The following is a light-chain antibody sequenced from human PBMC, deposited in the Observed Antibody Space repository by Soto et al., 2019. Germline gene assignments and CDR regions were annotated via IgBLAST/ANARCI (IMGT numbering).Light chain of an antibody. J-gene: IGKJ1*01. V-gene: IGKV3-20*01. CDR1: RTVDGNY. CDR2: SAS. CDR3: QQYGSSPSWT. Sequence: PGDRVTLSCRASRTVDGNYLAWYHQKPSQAPRLLIHSASTRAPGIPDRFSASGAGTDFTLTISRLEPEDFAVYYCQQYGSSPSWTFGQGTKVDIK.